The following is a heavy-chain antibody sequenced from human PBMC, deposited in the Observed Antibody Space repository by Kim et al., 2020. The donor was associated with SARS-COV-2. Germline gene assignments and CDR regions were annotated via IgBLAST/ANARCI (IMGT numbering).Heavy chain of an antibody. D-gene: IGHD3-16*01. CDR2: ST. V-gene: IGHV4-59*09. J-gene: IGHJ6*02. Sequence: STNTNPSLKGRVTTSEDTSKNQFSLRRSSVTAADTAVYYCARGRGETMGVWGQGTTVTVSS. CDR3: ARGRGETMGV.